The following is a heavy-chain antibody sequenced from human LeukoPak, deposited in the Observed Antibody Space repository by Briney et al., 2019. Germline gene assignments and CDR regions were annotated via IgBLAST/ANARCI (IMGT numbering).Heavy chain of an antibody. J-gene: IGHJ4*02. V-gene: IGHV3-74*01. CDR3: VSFYETY. CDR2: INSDGSWT. Sequence: PGGSLRLSCAASGLTFSSYAMSWVRQAPGKGLEWVSHINSDGSWTSYADSVKGRFTISKDNAKNTVYLQMNNLRAEDTAVYYCVSFYETYWGRGALVTVSS. D-gene: IGHD2-2*01. CDR1: GLTFSSYA.